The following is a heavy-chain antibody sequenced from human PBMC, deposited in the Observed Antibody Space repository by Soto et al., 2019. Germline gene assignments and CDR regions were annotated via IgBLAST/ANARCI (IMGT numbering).Heavy chain of an antibody. CDR2: IIPIFGKA. CDR1: GGTFSSYA. J-gene: IGHJ3*02. CDR3: APGGDCGGDCYPPSDAFDI. Sequence: QVQLVQSGAEVKKPGSSVKVSCKASGGTFSSYAISWVRQAPGQGLEWMGGIIPIFGKANYAQKFQGRVTITADESTSTGYMELRSLRSEDTAVYYSAPGGDCGGDCYPPSDAFDIWGQGTMVTVSS. V-gene: IGHV1-69*01. D-gene: IGHD2-21*02.